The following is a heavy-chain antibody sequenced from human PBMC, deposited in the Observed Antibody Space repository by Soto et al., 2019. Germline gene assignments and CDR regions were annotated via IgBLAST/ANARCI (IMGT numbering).Heavy chain of an antibody. Sequence: QVQLVQSGAEVKKPGSSVKVSCKASGGTFSSYAISWVRQAPGQGLEWMGGIIPIFGTANYAQKFQGRVTITADKSTSTAYMELSSLRFEDTDVYYCARIPTGDFWSGYLDYWGQGTLVSVSS. D-gene: IGHD3-3*01. J-gene: IGHJ4*02. CDR2: IIPIFGTA. V-gene: IGHV1-69*06. CDR3: ARIPTGDFWSGYLDY. CDR1: GGTFSSYA.